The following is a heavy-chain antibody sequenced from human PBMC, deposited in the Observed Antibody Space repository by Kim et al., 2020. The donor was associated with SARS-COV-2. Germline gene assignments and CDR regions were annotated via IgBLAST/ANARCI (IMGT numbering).Heavy chain of an antibody. CDR3: AKASPYCSSTSCYHSWFDP. Sequence: GRFTISRDNSKNTLYLQMNSLRAEDTAVYYCAKASPYCSSTSCYHSWFDPWGQGTLVTVSS. V-gene: IGHV3-30*02. J-gene: IGHJ5*02. D-gene: IGHD2-2*01.